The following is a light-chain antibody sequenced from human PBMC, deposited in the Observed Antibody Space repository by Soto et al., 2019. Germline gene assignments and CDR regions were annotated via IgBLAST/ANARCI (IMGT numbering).Light chain of an antibody. J-gene: IGKJ2*01. V-gene: IGKV3-15*01. CDR2: GAS. CDR3: HQYNNWHT. Sequence: EIVMTQSPATLSVSPGERATLSCRASQSVSSNLAWYQQKPGQAPRLLIYGASTRATGVPAGFSGTGSGTEFTLTISSLQSEDFAVYYCHQYNNWHTFGQGTKLEIK. CDR1: QSVSSN.